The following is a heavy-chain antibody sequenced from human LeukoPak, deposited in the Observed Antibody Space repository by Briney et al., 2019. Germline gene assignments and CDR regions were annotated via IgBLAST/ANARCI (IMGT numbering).Heavy chain of an antibody. V-gene: IGHV4-30-4*01. Sequence: PSETLSLTCTVSGGSISSGDYYWSWIRQPPGKGLEWIGYVYYSGSTYYSPSLKSRVTISIDTSKNQFSLKLSSVTAADTAVYYCARAAGITMIVAVTTATFDIWGQGTMVTVSS. CDR2: VYYSGST. CDR1: GGSISSGDYY. D-gene: IGHD3-22*01. CDR3: ARAAGITMIVAVTTATFDI. J-gene: IGHJ3*02.